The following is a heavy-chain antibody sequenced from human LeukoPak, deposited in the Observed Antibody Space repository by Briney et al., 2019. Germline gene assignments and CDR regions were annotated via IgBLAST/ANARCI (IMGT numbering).Heavy chain of an antibody. CDR3: ARAPNWNDAFDI. J-gene: IGHJ3*02. CDR2: INHSGST. D-gene: IGHD1-1*01. V-gene: IGHV4-34*01. CDR1: GGSFSGYY. Sequence: NPSETLSLTCAVYGGSFSGYYWSWIRQPPGKGLEWIGEINHSGSTNYNPSLKSRVTISVDTSKNQFSLKLSSVTAADTAVYYCARAPNWNDAFDIWGQGTMVTVSS.